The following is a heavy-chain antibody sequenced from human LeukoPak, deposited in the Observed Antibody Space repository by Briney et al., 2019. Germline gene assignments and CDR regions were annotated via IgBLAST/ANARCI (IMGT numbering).Heavy chain of an antibody. CDR1: GGSVSSYY. D-gene: IGHD5-24*01. CDR2: IYYSGST. V-gene: IGHV4-59*02. CDR3: ARVGYNSAFDI. J-gene: IGHJ3*02. Sequence: SETLSLTCTVSGGSVSSYYWSWIRQPPEKGLEWIGYIYYSGSTSYNPSLKSRVTISVDTSKNQFSLKLSSVTAADTAVYYCARVGYNSAFDIWGQGTMVTVSS.